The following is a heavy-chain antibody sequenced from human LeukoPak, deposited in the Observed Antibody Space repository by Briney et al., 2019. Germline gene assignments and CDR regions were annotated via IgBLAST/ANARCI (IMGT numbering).Heavy chain of an antibody. J-gene: IGHJ4*02. CDR2: IYSGGST. CDR3: ARVPYYGSGSYFDY. CDR1: GFTVSSNY. D-gene: IGHD3-10*01. V-gene: IGHV3-66*01. Sequence: GGSLRLSCAASGFTVSSNYMSWVRQAPGKGLEWVSVIYSGGSTYYADSVKGRFTISRDNAKNSLYLQMNSLRAEDTAVYYCARVPYYGSGSYFDYWGQGTLVTVSS.